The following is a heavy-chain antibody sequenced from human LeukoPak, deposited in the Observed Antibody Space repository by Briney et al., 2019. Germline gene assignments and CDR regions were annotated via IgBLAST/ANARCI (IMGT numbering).Heavy chain of an antibody. D-gene: IGHD3-10*01. CDR2: IYTSGST. CDR3: ARYFMVRGVITYNFDY. CDR1: GNSFGDYY. Sequence: SETLSLTCTVSGNSFGDYYWSWIRQPAGKGLEWIGRIYTSGSTTYNPSLKSRVTMSVDTSKSQFSLNLMSVTAADTAVYYCARYFMVRGVITYNFDYWGQGTLVTVSS. J-gene: IGHJ4*02. V-gene: IGHV4-4*07.